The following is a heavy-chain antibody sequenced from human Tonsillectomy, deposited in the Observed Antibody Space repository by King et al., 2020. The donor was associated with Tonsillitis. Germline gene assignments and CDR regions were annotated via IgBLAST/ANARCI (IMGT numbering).Heavy chain of an antibody. J-gene: IGHJ5*02. Sequence: VQLVESGGGLVKPGGSLRVSCVASGLTFSSYSMNWVRQAPGPGLEWVSSIILNSSNIYYADTVKGRFTISRDNAKNSLYLKMNNLRAEDPAVYYCEEAQQRGFDPWGQGTLVTVSS. CDR2: IILNSSNI. V-gene: IGHV3-21*01. CDR1: GLTFSSYS. D-gene: IGHD6-25*01. CDR3: EEAQQRGFDP.